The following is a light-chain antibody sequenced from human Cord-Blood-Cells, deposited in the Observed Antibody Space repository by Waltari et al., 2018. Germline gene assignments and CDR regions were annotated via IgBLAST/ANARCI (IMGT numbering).Light chain of an antibody. CDR2: DVS. J-gene: IGLJ2*01. CDR3: SSYTSSSTLVV. Sequence: QSALTQPASVPGSPGQSTHISCTGTSSAVGGYTYVPWYQQHPGKAPKLMIYDVSNRPAGVSNRFSGSKSGTTASLTISVLQAEDEADYYCSSYTSSSTLVVFGGGTKLTVL. V-gene: IGLV2-14*01. CDR1: SSAVGGYTY.